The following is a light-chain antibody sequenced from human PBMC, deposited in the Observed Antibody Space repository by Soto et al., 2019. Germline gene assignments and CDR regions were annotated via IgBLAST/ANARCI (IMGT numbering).Light chain of an antibody. CDR3: PQDYNYPQIT. Sequence: AIQMTQSPSSLSASVGDRVTITCRSSQDIRNDLHWYQQKPGKAPKLLIYGASSLQSGVPSRFSGSGSGTDFTLTISSLQPEGFATYYCPQDYNYPQITFGQGTRLEIK. V-gene: IGKV1-6*01. CDR2: GAS. CDR1: QDIRND. J-gene: IGKJ5*01.